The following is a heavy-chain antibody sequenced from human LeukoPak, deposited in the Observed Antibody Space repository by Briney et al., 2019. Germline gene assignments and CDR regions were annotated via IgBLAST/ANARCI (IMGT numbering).Heavy chain of an antibody. CDR2: FDPEDGGT. D-gene: IGHD1-26*01. CDR1: GYTLTELS. Sequence: ASVKVSCKVSGYTLTELSMHWVRQAPGKGLEWMGGFDPEDGGTIYAQKFQGRVTMTEDTSTDTAYMELSSLRSEDTAMYYCATERQWELIFDYWGQGTLVTVSS. J-gene: IGHJ4*02. V-gene: IGHV1-24*01. CDR3: ATERQWELIFDY.